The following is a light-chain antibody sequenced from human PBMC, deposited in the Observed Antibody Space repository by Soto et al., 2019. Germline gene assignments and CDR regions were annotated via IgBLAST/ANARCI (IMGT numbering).Light chain of an antibody. CDR3: SSYISSITSHV. Sequence: QSALTQPPSVSGSPGQSVTISCTGSESDFATHNSVSWYQQAPGTAPKLIIFAVNNRPSGVPDRFSESKSGNTASLTISGLRPEDEADYYCSSYISSITSHVFGTGTKVTVL. CDR2: AVN. CDR1: ESDFATHNS. V-gene: IGLV2-18*02. J-gene: IGLJ1*01.